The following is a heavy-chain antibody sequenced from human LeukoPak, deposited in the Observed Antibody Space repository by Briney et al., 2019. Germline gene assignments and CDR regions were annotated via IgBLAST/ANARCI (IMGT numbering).Heavy chain of an antibody. Sequence: SVKVSCKASGGTFISYAISWVRQAPGQGLEWMGGIIPIFGTANYAQKLQGRVTMTTDTSTSTAYMELRSLRSDDTAVYYCARSYYYDSSGYHAFDIWGQGTMVTVSS. J-gene: IGHJ3*02. CDR2: IIPIFGTA. V-gene: IGHV1-69*05. CDR1: GGTFISYA. D-gene: IGHD3-22*01. CDR3: ARSYYYDSSGYHAFDI.